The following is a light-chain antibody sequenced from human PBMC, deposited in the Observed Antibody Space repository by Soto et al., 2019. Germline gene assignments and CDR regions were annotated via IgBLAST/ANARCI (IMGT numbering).Light chain of an antibody. CDR3: ATWDSSLKAVV. J-gene: IGLJ2*01. CDR1: YSNIGTNF. Sequence: QSALTQSSSVSAAAGQKVTFSCSGSYSNIGTNFVSWFQHFPGSAPKLLIYDNSQRPSGIPDRFSGSRSGSSATLGITGLQTGDEADYYCATWDSSLKAVVFGGGTKLTVL. CDR2: DNS. V-gene: IGLV1-51*01.